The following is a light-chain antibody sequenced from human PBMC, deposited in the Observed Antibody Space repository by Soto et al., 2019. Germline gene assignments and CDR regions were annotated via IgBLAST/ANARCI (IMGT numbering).Light chain of an antibody. CDR2: CAS. CDR3: QQSYKSPLS. Sequence: IVMTQSRDSLAPSLGERATISCKASQTIINTSNNKNYLTWYQQKPGQPPKLLIYCASRRESGVPDRFSGSGSGTEFTLTISNLQPEDVATYYCQQSYKSPLSFGGGTKVDIK. V-gene: IGKV4-1*01. CDR1: QTIINTSNNKNY. J-gene: IGKJ4*01.